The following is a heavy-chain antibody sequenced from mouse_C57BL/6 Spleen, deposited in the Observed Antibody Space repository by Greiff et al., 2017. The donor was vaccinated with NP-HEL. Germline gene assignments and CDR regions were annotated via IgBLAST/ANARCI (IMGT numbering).Heavy chain of an antibody. CDR3: ARFHGSSFDY. D-gene: IGHD1-1*01. V-gene: IGHV1-50*01. CDR2: IDPSDSYT. J-gene: IGHJ2*01. CDR1: GYTFTSYW. Sequence: QVQLQQPGAELVKPGASVKLSCKASGYTFTSYWMQWVKQRPGQGLEWIGEIDPSDSYTNYNQKFKGKATLTVDTSSSTAYMQLSSLTSEDSAVYYCARFHGSSFDYWGQGTTLTVSS.